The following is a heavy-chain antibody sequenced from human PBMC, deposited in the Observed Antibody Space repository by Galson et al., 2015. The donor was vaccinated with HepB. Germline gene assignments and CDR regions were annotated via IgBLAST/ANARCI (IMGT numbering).Heavy chain of an antibody. CDR2: IKQDGSEK. V-gene: IGHV3-7*03. J-gene: IGHJ3*02. Sequence: SLRLSCAASGFTFSSYWMSWVRQAPGKGLEWVANIKQDGSEKYYVDSVKGRFTISRDNAKNSLYLQMNSLRAEDTAVYYCARDRLSWASGSNDAFDIWGQGTMFPVSS. D-gene: IGHD2-15*01. CDR3: ARDRLSWASGSNDAFDI. CDR1: GFTFSSYW.